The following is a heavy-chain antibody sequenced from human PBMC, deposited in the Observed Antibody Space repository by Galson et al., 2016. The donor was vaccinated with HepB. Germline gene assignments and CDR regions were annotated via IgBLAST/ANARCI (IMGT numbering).Heavy chain of an antibody. CDR2: IYYNGPT. D-gene: IGHD2-8*01. Sequence: ETLSLPCPVSGDSLIRYYWGCRRTPPGKGLEGIGHIYYNGPTNYNLSLTSRLSMSVDTSSNQFSLKLRSVTAADTAVYFCARDRVLYFDLWARGTLVTVSS. J-gene: IGHJ2*01. CDR1: GDSLIRYY. V-gene: IGHV4-59*01. CDR3: ARDRVLYFDL.